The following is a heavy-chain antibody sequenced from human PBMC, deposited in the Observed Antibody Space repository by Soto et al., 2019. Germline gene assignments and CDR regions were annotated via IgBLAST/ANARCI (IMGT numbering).Heavy chain of an antibody. V-gene: IGHV4-39*01. CDR2: IYYSGST. J-gene: IGHJ6*02. D-gene: IGHD6-6*01. CDR1: GGSISSSSYY. Sequence: SQTLSLTCTVSGGSISSSSYYWGWIRQPPGKGLEWIGSIYYSGSTYYNPSLKSRVTISVDTSKNQFSLKLSSVTAADTAVYYCARPRIAARPDPRYYDFHYGMAGPGQRATVTICS. CDR3: ARPRIAARPDPRYYDFHYGMAG.